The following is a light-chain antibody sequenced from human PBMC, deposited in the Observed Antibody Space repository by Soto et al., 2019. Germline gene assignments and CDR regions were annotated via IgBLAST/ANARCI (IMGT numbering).Light chain of an antibody. CDR2: AAS. CDR1: ENINFY. V-gene: IGKV1-39*01. Sequence: DIQMTQSPASLAASVGDRVTITCRASENINFYLHWYQQKPGKAPKLLIYAASTLQSGVPSRFSGSGSGTDFTLNLNSLQPEDFATYYCQQGYSTPLTFGQGTKVEMK. J-gene: IGKJ1*01. CDR3: QQGYSTPLT.